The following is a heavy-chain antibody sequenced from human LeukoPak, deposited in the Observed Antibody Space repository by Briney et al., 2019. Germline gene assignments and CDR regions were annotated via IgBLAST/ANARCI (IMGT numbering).Heavy chain of an antibody. CDR1: GFTFSSYW. D-gene: IGHD1-1*01. J-gene: IGHJ3*02. CDR2: INSDGSST. CDR3: ARDLITTTRWLLLGGTNDAFDI. V-gene: IGHV3-74*01. Sequence: PGGSLRLSCAASGFTFSSYWMHWVRQAPGKGLVWVSRINSDGSSTSYADSVKGRFTISRDNAKNTLYLQMNSLRAEDTVVYYCARDLITTTRWLLLGGTNDAFDIWGQGTMVTVSS.